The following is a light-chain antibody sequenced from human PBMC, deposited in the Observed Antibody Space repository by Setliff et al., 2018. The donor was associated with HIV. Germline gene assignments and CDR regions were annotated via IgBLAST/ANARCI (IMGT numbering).Light chain of an antibody. CDR2: GVN. Sequence: LTQPASVSGSPGQSITISCTGTSSDVGAFNYVSWYQQHPGKAPKLIIYGVNSRPSGVSNRFSGSKSDNTASLTISGLQAEDEADYYCSSYTTSHTYVFGTGTKVTVL. J-gene: IGLJ1*01. V-gene: IGLV2-14*01. CDR3: SSYTTSHTYV. CDR1: SSDVGAFNY.